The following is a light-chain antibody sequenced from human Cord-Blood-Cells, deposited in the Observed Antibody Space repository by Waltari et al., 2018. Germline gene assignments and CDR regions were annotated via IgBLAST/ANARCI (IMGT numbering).Light chain of an antibody. CDR2: GAS. Sequence: EIVMTQSPATLSVSPGERATLSCRASQSVSSNLAWYQQKPGQGPRLRIYGASTRATDIPARFSGSGSGTEFTLTISSLQSEDFAVYYCQQYNNWPLWTFGQGTKVEIK. J-gene: IGKJ1*01. V-gene: IGKV3-15*01. CDR3: QQYNNWPLWT. CDR1: QSVSSN.